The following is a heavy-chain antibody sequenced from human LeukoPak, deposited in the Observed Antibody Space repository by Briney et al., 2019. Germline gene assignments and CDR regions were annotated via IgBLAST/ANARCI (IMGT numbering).Heavy chain of an antibody. CDR3: AGDSYFVSSWSTRRDYYYYYMDV. D-gene: IGHD6-13*01. CDR1: GYTFTDYY. J-gene: IGHJ6*03. V-gene: IGHV1-2*02. CDR2: INPNSGGT. Sequence: ASVKVSCKASGYTFTDYYMHWVRQAPGQGLEWMGWINPNSGGTNYAQKFQGRVTMTRDTSISTAYMELSRLRSDDTAVYYCAGDSYFVSSWSTRRDYYYYYMDVWGKGTTVTISS.